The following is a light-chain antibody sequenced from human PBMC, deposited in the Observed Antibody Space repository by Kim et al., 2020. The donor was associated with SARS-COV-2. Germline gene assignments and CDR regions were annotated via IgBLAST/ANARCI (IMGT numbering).Light chain of an antibody. CDR3: SSRDSSGDHVV. J-gene: IGLJ3*02. V-gene: IGLV3-19*01. Sequence: SSELTQDPAVSVALGQTVRLTCQGDSLRKYYVTWYQQRPGQAPTLVLYGKYDRPSGIPDRFSGSASGNTASLTITGAQAEDEADYYCSSRDSSGDHVVFGGGTKLTVL. CDR1: SLRKYY. CDR2: GKY.